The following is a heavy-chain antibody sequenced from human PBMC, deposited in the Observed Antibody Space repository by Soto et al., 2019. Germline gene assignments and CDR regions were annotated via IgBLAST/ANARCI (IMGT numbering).Heavy chain of an antibody. Sequence: VGSLILSCAASEFTFSNYAMSWVRQAPGKGLEWVSAISYGGGTTYYADSVKGRFTISRDNSKNTLYLQMNSLRAEDTAVYYCAKNPGYYYDSTGYHFDYWGQGTLVTVSS. J-gene: IGHJ4*02. D-gene: IGHD3-22*01. CDR3: AKNPGYYYDSTGYHFDY. CDR2: ISYGGGTT. CDR1: EFTFSNYA. V-gene: IGHV3-23*01.